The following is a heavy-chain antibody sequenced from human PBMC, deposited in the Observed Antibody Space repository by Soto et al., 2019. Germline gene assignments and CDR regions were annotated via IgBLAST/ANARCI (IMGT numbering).Heavy chain of an antibody. CDR3: TRLIRAADDY. CDR1: GFVFKDSS. J-gene: IGHJ4*02. Sequence: EVLLVESGGGLVQPGGSLKRSCEASGFVFKDSSIHWVRQASGKGLEWVGRIRDRAYNYATAYAASGKGRLTISRDDSNNEAYLQIDILKTEDTALYYCTRLIRAADDYWGQGTLVTVSS. CDR2: IRDRAYNYAT. D-gene: IGHD3-10*01. V-gene: IGHV3-73*01.